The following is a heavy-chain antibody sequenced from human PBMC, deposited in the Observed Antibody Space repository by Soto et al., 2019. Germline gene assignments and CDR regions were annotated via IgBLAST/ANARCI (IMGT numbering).Heavy chain of an antibody. Sequence: WGWIRQPPGKGLEWIGSIYYSGSTYYNPSLKSRVTISVDTSKNQFSLKLSSVTAADTAVYYCARHISGSSWEGPFDYWGQGTLVTVSS. D-gene: IGHD6-13*01. CDR3: ARHISGSSWEGPFDY. J-gene: IGHJ4*02. V-gene: IGHV4-39*01. CDR2: IYYSGST.